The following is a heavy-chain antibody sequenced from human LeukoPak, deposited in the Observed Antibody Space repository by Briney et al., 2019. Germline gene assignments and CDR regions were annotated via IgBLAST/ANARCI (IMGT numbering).Heavy chain of an antibody. J-gene: IGHJ4*02. Sequence: GGSLRLSCAASGFTFNTYNMNWVRQAPGKGLEWVSAISGSGGSTYYADSVKGRFTISRDNSKNTLYLQMNSLRAEDTAVYYCAKSPYGDYRRVPGDYWGQGTLVTVSS. V-gene: IGHV3-23*01. CDR2: ISGSGGST. CDR1: GFTFNTYN. D-gene: IGHD4-17*01. CDR3: AKSPYGDYRRVPGDY.